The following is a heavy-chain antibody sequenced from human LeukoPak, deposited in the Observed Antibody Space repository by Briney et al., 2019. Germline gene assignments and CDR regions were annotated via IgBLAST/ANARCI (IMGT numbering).Heavy chain of an antibody. CDR1: GGSFSGYY. CDR3: ARQPAYGSGSYG. CDR2: INHSGST. V-gene: IGHV4-34*01. D-gene: IGHD3-10*01. J-gene: IGHJ4*02. Sequence: SETQSLTCAVYGGSFSGYYWSWIRQPPGKGLEWIGEINHSGSTNYNPSLKGRVTISVDTSKNQFSLKLSSVTAADTAVYYCARQPAYGSGSYGWGQGTLVTVSS.